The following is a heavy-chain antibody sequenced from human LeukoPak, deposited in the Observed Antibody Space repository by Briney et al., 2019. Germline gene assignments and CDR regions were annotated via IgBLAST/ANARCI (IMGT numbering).Heavy chain of an antibody. Sequence: GESLKISCKGSGYTFTTYWIGWVRQMPGKGLEWMGIIYPGDSDTTYSPSFQGQVTISADKSINTAYLQWSSLKASDTAMYYCARRRGYSGYANAFDIWGQGTMVTVSS. D-gene: IGHD5-12*01. CDR2: IYPGDSDT. J-gene: IGHJ3*02. CDR3: ARRRGYSGYANAFDI. CDR1: GYTFTTYW. V-gene: IGHV5-51*01.